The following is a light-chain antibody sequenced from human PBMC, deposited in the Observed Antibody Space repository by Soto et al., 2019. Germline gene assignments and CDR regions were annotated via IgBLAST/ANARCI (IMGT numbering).Light chain of an antibody. J-gene: IGLJ2*01. V-gene: IGLV2-14*01. CDR3: TSYTNAKAYIL. CDR2: EVT. Sequence: QSALTQPASVSGSLGQSITISCTGTRTDIGGYNYVSWYQQYPGKAPKLVICEVTSRPSGISDRFSGSKSGNTASLTISGLQAEDEADYFCTSYTNAKAYILFGGETKLTVL. CDR1: RTDIGGYNY.